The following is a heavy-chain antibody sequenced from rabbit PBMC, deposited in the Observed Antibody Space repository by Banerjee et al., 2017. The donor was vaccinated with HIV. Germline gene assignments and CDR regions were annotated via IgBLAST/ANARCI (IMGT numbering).Heavy chain of an antibody. J-gene: IGHJ3*01. Sequence: QSLEESGGDLVKPGASLTLTCTASGFTFSSYWMSWVRQAPGKGLEWIGVIYTGDDNTRYASWVNGRFTISKTSSTTVTLQMTSLTAADTATYFCARNLDLWGPGTLVTVS. CDR1: GFTFSSYW. V-gene: IGHV1S40*01. CDR2: IYTGDDNT. CDR3: ARNLDL.